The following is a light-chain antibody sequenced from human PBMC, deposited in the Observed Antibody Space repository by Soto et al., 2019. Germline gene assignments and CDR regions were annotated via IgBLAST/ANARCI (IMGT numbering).Light chain of an antibody. CDR2: DVS. V-gene: IGKV3-11*01. CDR1: QSISSY. J-gene: IGKJ3*01. CDR3: QQRSNWPPFT. Sequence: EIVLTQSPATLSLSPGERATLSCRASQSISSYLAWYQQKPDQAPRLLIYDVSNRAPGIPARFSGSGSGTDFTLTISSLEPEDFAVYYCQQRSNWPPFTFGPGTKVDI.